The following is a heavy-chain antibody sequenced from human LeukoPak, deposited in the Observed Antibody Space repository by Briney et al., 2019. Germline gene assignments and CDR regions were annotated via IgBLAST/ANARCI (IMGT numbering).Heavy chain of an antibody. CDR2: IYSGGST. Sequence: GGSRRLSCAASGFTVSSNYMSWVRQAPGKGLEWVSVIYSGGSTYYADSVKGRFTISRDNSKNTLYLQMNSLRAEDTAVYYCARDRALRGVEYYYYGMDVWGQGTTVTVSS. CDR1: GFTVSSNY. CDR3: ARDRALRGVEYYYYGMDV. V-gene: IGHV3-53*01. D-gene: IGHD3-10*01. J-gene: IGHJ6*02.